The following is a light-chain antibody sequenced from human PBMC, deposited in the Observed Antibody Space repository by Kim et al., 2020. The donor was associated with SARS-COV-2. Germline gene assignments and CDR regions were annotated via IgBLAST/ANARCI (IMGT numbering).Light chain of an antibody. J-gene: IGLJ3*02. CDR1: SSDVGGYNY. CDR3: SSYTSRKTWV. Sequence: GQSISISCTGTSSDVGGYNYVSWYQHHPGKAPKLMIYDVNNRPSGVSDRFSGSKSDNTASLTISGLQAEDEADYYCSSYTSRKTWVFGGGTQLTVL. CDR2: DVN. V-gene: IGLV2-14*03.